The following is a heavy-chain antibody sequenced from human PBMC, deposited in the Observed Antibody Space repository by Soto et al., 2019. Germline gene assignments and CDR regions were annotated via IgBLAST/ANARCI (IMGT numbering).Heavy chain of an antibody. J-gene: IGHJ4*02. D-gene: IGHD2-2*01. V-gene: IGHV1-69*13. Sequence: SVKVSCKTSGATSNNYVIYWVRQAPGQGLEWMGGIIPISGTTKYAQKFQGRVTITADESTSTAYMELSSLRSEDTAVYYCARALGYCSSTSCYQLDYWGQGTLVTVSS. CDR1: GATSNNYV. CDR2: IIPISGTT. CDR3: ARALGYCSSTSCYQLDY.